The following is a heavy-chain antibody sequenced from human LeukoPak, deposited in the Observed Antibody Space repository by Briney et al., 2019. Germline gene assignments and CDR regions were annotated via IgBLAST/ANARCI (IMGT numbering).Heavy chain of an antibody. J-gene: IGHJ4*02. Sequence: GGSLRLSCAASRFTFSSYAMSWVRQAPGKGLEWVSAISGSGGTTYNADSVKGRFTISRDNSKNTLYLQLNSLRAEDTAVYYCSNWVEGARPSLDYWGQGALVTVSS. CDR2: ISGSGGTT. D-gene: IGHD3-16*01. CDR1: RFTFSSYA. CDR3: SNWVEGARPSLDY. V-gene: IGHV3-23*01.